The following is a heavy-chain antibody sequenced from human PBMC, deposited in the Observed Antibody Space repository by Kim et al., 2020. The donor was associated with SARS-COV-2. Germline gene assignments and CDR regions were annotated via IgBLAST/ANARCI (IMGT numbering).Heavy chain of an antibody. D-gene: IGHD3-22*01. J-gene: IGHJ4*02. CDR3: TSGPYYYDSAAYYHDY. V-gene: IGHV3-49*03. Sequence: GGSLRLSFTTSGLNFGDYAMSWFRQAPGKGLEWVAFIRSKRYGETTEYAASVRGRFTISRDDSKRIAYLQMNGLKTEDTAVYYCTSGPYYYDSAAYYHDYWGQGTLATVSS. CDR2: IRSKRYGETT. CDR1: GLNFGDYA.